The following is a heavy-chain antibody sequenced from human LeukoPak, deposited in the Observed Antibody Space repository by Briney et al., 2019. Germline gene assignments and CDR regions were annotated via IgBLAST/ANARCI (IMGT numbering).Heavy chain of an antibody. J-gene: IGHJ3*02. V-gene: IGHV7-4-1*02. D-gene: IGHD2-8*02. CDR2: INTNTGNP. Sequence: ASVKVSCKASGYSFTGYAMNWVRQAPGQGLEWMGWINTNTGNPTYAQGFTGRFVFSLDTSVSTAYLQISSLKAEDTAVYYCAAKIAWWALDIWGQGTMVTVSS. CDR3: AAKIAWWALDI. CDR1: GYSFTGYA.